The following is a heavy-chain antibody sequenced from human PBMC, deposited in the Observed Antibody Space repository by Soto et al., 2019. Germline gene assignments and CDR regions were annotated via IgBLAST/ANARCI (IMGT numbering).Heavy chain of an antibody. CDR3: VGSAGGSPPWFDI. CDR1: GYTFTRYA. D-gene: IGHD3-16*01. J-gene: IGHJ3*02. CDR2: INAGNGDT. Sequence: ASVKVSYKASGYTFTRYAVHWVRQAPGQSLEWMGWINAGNGDTKYSQNFQGRVTNTRDASASTADMELSSLRYEDTAVYYCVGSAGGSPPWFDIWGQGTMVTVSS. V-gene: IGHV1-3*01.